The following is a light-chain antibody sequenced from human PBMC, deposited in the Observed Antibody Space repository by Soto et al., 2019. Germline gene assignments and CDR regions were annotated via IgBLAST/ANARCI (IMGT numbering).Light chain of an antibody. V-gene: IGLV2-14*01. CDR1: SSDVGGYNY. J-gene: IGLJ1*01. Sequence: QSVLAQPASVSGSPGQSITISCTGTSSDVGGYNYVSWYQQHPGKAPKLMIYDVINRPSGVSNRFSGSKSGNTASLTISGLQAEDEADYYCSSYSTSSTPNYVFGPGTKVTVL. CDR2: DVI. CDR3: SSYSTSSTPNYV.